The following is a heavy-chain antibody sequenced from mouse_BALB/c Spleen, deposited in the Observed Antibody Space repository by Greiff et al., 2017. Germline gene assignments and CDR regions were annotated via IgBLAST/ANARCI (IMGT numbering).Heavy chain of an antibody. D-gene: IGHD2-1*01. Sequence: VKLMESGPGLVAPSQSLSITCTVSGFSLTDYGVSWVRQPPGKGLEWLGVMWGGGSTYYNSALNSRLSISKDNSKSQVFLKMNSLQTDDTAMYYCARQGIYYGNYSAMDYWGQGTSVTVSS. V-gene: IGHV2-6-5*01. CDR1: GFSLTDYG. J-gene: IGHJ4*01. CDR2: MWGGGST. CDR3: ARQGIYYGNYSAMDY.